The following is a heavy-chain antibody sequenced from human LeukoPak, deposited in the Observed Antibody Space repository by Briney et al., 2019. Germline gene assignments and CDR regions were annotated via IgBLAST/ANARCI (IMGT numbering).Heavy chain of an antibody. CDR1: GFTFSSYA. Sequence: QSGGSLRLSCAASGFTFSSYAMSWVRQAPGKGLEWVSAISGSGGSTYYADSVKGRFTISRDNSKNTLYLQMNSLRAEDTAVYYCAKDPYCSSTSCYVIAVARFDYWGQGTLVTVSS. J-gene: IGHJ4*02. V-gene: IGHV3-23*01. D-gene: IGHD2-2*01. CDR3: AKDPYCSSTSCYVIAVARFDY. CDR2: ISGSGGST.